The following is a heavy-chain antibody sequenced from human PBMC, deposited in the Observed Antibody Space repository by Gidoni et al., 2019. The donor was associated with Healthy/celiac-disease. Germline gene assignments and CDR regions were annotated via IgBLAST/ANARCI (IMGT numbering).Heavy chain of an antibody. CDR2: IGTAGDT. J-gene: IGHJ6*02. CDR1: GFTFSSYD. CDR3: ARGFGPGPGYYGMDV. Sequence: EVQLVESGGGLVQPGGSLRLSCAASGFTFSSYDMHWVRQATGKGLEWVSAIGTAGDTYYPGSVKGRFTISRENAKNSLYLQMNSLRAGDTAVYYCARGFGPGPGYYGMDVWGQGTTVTVSS. D-gene: IGHD3-10*01. V-gene: IGHV3-13*01.